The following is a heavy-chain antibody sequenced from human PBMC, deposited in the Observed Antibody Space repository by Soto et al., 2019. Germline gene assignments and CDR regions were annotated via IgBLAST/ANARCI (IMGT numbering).Heavy chain of an antibody. J-gene: IGHJ4*02. V-gene: IGHV3-7*01. D-gene: IGHD3-22*01. CDR2: IKQDGSET. CDR3: ARDSVFYDSTGDFDY. CDR1: ESAFSRNW. Sequence: GGSLRLSCAASESAFSRNWMSWVRRAPGKGLEWVANIKQDGSETYYVDSVKGRFTISRDNAKNSLYLQMSSLRAEDTAVYYCARDSVFYDSTGDFDYWGQGTVVTVSS.